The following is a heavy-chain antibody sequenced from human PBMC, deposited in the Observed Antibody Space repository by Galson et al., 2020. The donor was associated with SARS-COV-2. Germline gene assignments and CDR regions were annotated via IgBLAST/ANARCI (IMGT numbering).Heavy chain of an antibody. D-gene: IGHD3-22*01. Sequence: SQPLSLTCTVPGGSISSGGYYRSSIRQHPGKGLEWIGYIHYSRSTYYNPSLKSRVTISVDTSKNQFSLKLSSVTAADTAVYYCARAPTMIVVVIDAFDIWGQGTMVTVSS. CDR2: IHYSRST. V-gene: IGHV4-31*03. CDR1: GGSISSGGYY. CDR3: ARAPTMIVVVIDAFDI. J-gene: IGHJ3*02.